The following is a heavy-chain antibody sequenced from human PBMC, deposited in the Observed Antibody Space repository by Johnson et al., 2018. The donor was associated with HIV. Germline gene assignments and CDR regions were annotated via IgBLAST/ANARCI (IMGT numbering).Heavy chain of an antibody. CDR1: GFTVSSNY. CDR2: IGTAGDT. Sequence: VQLVESGGGLIQPGGSLRLSCAASGFTVSSNYMSWVRQATGKGLEWVSAIGTAGDTYYPGSVKGRFTISRDNSKNTLYLRMNSLRAEDTAVYLCAKERGKRWLHPRDAFDIWGQGTMVTVSS. J-gene: IGHJ3*02. CDR3: AKERGKRWLHPRDAFDI. V-gene: IGHV3-13*01. D-gene: IGHD5-24*01.